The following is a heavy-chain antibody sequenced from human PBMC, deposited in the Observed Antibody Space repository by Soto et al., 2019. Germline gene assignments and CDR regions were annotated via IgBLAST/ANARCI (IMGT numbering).Heavy chain of an antibody. D-gene: IGHD2-21*02. V-gene: IGHV4-59*01. CDR1: GGSISSYY. CDR2: MYNTGST. J-gene: IGHJ6*02. Sequence: PSETLSLTRTVPGGSISSYYWSWIRQPPGKGLEWIGYMYNTGSTIYNPSLKSRVTISVDTSKNQFSLKLNSVTAADTAVYYCARDLWGYCGADCYPLDVWGQGTTVTVSS. CDR3: ARDLWGYCGADCYPLDV.